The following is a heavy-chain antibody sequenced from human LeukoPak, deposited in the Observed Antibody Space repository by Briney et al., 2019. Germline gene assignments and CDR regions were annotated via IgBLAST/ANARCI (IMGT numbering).Heavy chain of an antibody. Sequence: SETLSLTCTVSGGSISSYYWSWIRQPPGKGLEWIGYIYYSGSTNYNPSLKSRVTISVDTSKNQFSLKLSSVTAADTAVYYCARDMVRGIIGAFHIWGQGTMVTVSS. CDR2: IYYSGST. D-gene: IGHD3-10*01. J-gene: IGHJ3*02. CDR3: ARDMVRGIIGAFHI. V-gene: IGHV4-59*01. CDR1: GGSISSYY.